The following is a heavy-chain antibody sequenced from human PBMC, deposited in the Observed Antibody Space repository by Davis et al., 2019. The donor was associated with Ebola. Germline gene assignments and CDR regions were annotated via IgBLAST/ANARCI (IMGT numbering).Heavy chain of an antibody. D-gene: IGHD3-10*01. CDR2: VFYTGST. J-gene: IGHJ5*02. CDR3: ARCGSGNYEGWLYP. Sequence: PGGSLRLSCTVSGDSISNYYWSWIRQAPGKGLEWIGYVFYTGSTNYNPSLKSRVTISVDTSKNHFSLKLNSVTAADTALYYCARCGSGNYEGWLYPWGQGTLVTVSS. V-gene: IGHV4-59*08. CDR1: GDSISNYY.